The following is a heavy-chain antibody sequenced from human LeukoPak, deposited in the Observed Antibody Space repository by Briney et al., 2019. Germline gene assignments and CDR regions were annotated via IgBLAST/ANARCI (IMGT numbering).Heavy chain of an antibody. J-gene: IGHJ5*02. CDR1: GFTVSSNY. CDR3: ARTDGPGIAAAGYWFDP. V-gene: IGHV3-53*01. Sequence: GGSLRLSCAAFGFTVSSNYMSWVRQAPGKGLEWVSVIYSGGSTYYADSVKGRFTISRDNSKNTLYLQMNSLRAEDTAVYYCARTDGPGIAAAGYWFDPWGQGTLVTVSS. CDR2: IYSGGST. D-gene: IGHD6-13*01.